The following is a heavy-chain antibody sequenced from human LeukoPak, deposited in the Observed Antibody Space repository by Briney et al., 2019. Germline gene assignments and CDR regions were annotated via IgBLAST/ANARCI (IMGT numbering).Heavy chain of an antibody. CDR3: ARVRKNWNYVSYFDY. V-gene: IGHV1-18*01. CDR2: ISADDGNP. J-gene: IGHJ4*02. Sequence: RASVKVSCKTSGYTLTNYGITWVRQAPGQGLEWMGWISADDGNPKYAQKVQGRVTLITDTSASTAYMELRGLRYDDTAVYYCARVRKNWNYVSYFDYWGQGTLVTVSS. D-gene: IGHD1-7*01. CDR1: GYTLTNYG.